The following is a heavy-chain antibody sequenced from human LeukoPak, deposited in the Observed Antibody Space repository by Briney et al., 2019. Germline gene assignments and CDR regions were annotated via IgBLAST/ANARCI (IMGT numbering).Heavy chain of an antibody. V-gene: IGHV3-23*01. CDR1: GFTFSSYA. D-gene: IGHD5-24*01. CDR2: ISGSGGST. J-gene: IGHJ4*02. CDR3: ARDRLRDGYNSPVRLFDY. Sequence: PGGSLRLSCAASGFTFSSYAMSWVRQAPGKGLEWVSAISGSGGSTYYADSVKGRFTISRDNSKNSLYLQMNSLRAEDTAVYYCARDRLRDGYNSPVRLFDYWGQGTLVTVSS.